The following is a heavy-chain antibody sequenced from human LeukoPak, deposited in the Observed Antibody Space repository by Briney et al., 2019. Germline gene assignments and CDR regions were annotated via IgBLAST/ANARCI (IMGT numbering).Heavy chain of an antibody. Sequence: PGRSLRLSCAASGFTFDDYAMHWVRQAPGKGLEWVSGISWNSGSIGYADSVKGRFTISRDNAKNSLYLQMNSLRAEDTALYYCARDYSPPHWFDGSGYFDGWGQGTLVTVSS. CDR3: ARDYSPPHWFDGSGYFDG. CDR2: ISWNSGSI. J-gene: IGHJ4*02. CDR1: GFTFDDYA. V-gene: IGHV3-9*01. D-gene: IGHD3-22*01.